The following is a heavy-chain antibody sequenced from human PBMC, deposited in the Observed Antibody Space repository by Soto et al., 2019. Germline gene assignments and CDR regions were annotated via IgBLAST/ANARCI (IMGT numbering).Heavy chain of an antibody. Sequence: SETLSLTCTVSGGSISSGDYYWSWIRQPPGKGLEWIGYIYYSGSTYYNPSLKSRVTISVDTSKNQFSLKLSSVTAADTAVYYCAREGIAAAEDLWFDPWGQGTLVTVSS. CDR2: IYYSGST. CDR1: GGSISSGDYY. J-gene: IGHJ5*02. V-gene: IGHV4-30-4*01. CDR3: AREGIAAAEDLWFDP. D-gene: IGHD6-13*01.